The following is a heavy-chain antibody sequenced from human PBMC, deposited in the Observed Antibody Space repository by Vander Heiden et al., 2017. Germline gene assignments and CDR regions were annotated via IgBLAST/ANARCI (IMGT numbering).Heavy chain of an antibody. CDR2: IKSRTDGGTI. Sequence: EVQLVESGGGLVKPGGSLRLSCAASGFTFSAAWMTWVRQAPGKGLEWVGRIKSRTDGGTIDYAAPVKGRFTISRDDSKNTLYLQMNSLKTEDTAVYYCTRVGCRDGTCYPDDWGQGTLVTVAS. CDR1: GFTFSAAW. D-gene: IGHD2-15*01. V-gene: IGHV3-15*01. J-gene: IGHJ4*02. CDR3: TRVGCRDGTCYPDD.